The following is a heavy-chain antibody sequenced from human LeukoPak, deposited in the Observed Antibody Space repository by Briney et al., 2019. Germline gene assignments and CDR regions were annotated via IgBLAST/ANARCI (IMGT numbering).Heavy chain of an antibody. D-gene: IGHD4-17*01. CDR2: INHSGST. CDR3: ASNDDYGDGWFDP. V-gene: IGHV4-34*01. J-gene: IGHJ5*02. Sequence: PSETLSLTCAVYVGSFSGYDWSWIRQPPWKGPEWIGEINHSGSTNYNPSLKSRVTISVDTSKNQFSLKLSSVTAADTAVYYCASNDDYGDGWFDPWGQGTLVTVSS. CDR1: VGSFSGYD.